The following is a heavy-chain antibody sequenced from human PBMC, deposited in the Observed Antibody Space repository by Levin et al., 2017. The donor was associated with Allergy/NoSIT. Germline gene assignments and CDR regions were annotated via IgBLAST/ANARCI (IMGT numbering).Heavy chain of an antibody. CDR1: GFTFSSYA. CDR2: ISIGGGGT. Sequence: GESLKISCAASGFTFSSYAMSWVRQAPGKGLEWVSVISIGGGGTYYADSVKGRFTISRDNSKNTLYLQMNSLRAEDTAVYYCAKDEGWVAVAANWGQGTLVTVSS. D-gene: IGHD6-19*01. V-gene: IGHV3-23*01. J-gene: IGHJ4*02. CDR3: AKDEGWVAVAAN.